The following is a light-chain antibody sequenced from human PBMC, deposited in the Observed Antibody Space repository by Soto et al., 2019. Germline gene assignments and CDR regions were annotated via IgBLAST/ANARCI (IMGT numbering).Light chain of an antibody. V-gene: IGKV2-30*02. Sequence: DVVMTQTPLSLSVAPGQPASISCKSSQSLLHITGETFLFWYLQKPGQSPRRLIYKVSNRDSGVPDRFSGSGSGADFTLKISRVEAEDAGVYYCMQGTHWPPIFGPGTKVEIK. CDR3: MQGTHWPPI. CDR1: QSLLHITGETF. J-gene: IGKJ3*01. CDR2: KVS.